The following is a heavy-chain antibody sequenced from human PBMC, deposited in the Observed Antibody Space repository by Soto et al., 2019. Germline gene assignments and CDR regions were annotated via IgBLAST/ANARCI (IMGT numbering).Heavy chain of an antibody. CDR2: ISSRGSHI. Sequence: GSLRLSCAASGFTFSRYEMNWVRQAPGKGLEWVSYISSRGSHIYYADSVKGRFTISRENPKNSLYLQMSSLRAEDTAVYYCARALSGDRQYFDFWGRGNVVTVSS. V-gene: IGHV3-48*03. CDR3: ARALSGDRQYFDF. D-gene: IGHD4-17*01. CDR1: GFTFSRYE. J-gene: IGHJ4*02.